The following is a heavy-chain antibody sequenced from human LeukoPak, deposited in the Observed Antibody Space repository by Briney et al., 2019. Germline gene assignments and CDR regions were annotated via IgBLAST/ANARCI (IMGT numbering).Heavy chain of an antibody. CDR3: ARLEYSSSPTFDY. J-gene: IGHJ4*02. D-gene: IGHD6-6*01. CDR2: ISSSSSYI. V-gene: IGHV3-21*01. CDR1: GFTFSSYW. Sequence: GGSLRLSCAASGFTFSSYWMSWVRQAPGKGLEWVSSISSSSSYIYYADSVKGRFTISRDNAKNSLYLQMNSLRAEDTAVYYCARLEYSSSPTFDYWGQGTLVTVSS.